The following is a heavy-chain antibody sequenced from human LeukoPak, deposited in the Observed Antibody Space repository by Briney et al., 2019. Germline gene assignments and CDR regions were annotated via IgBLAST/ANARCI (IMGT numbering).Heavy chain of an antibody. CDR3: ARGNGRFSDNWFDP. Sequence: GASVKVSCKASGYTFTGYYMHWVRQAPGQGLEWMGWINPNSGGTNYAQKFQGRVTMTRDTSISTAYMELSSLRSDDTAVYYCARGNGRFSDNWFDPWGQGTLVTVSS. D-gene: IGHD2-8*01. V-gene: IGHV1-2*02. CDR2: INPNSGGT. J-gene: IGHJ5*02. CDR1: GYTFTGYY.